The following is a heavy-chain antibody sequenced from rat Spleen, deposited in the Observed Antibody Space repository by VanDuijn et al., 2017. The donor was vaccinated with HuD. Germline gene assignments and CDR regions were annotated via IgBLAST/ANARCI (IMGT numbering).Heavy chain of an antibody. Sequence: EVQLVESDGGLVQPGRSLKLSCAASGFTFSDYYMAWVRQAPTKGLEWVAAISHDGSTTYYRDSVKGRFTISRENAKTTLYLQMDSLRSEDTATYYCARENYYSGDYWGQGVMVTVSS. CDR3: ARENYYSGDY. CDR1: GFTFSDYY. J-gene: IGHJ2*01. D-gene: IGHD1-1*01. V-gene: IGHV5-29*01. CDR2: ISHDGSTT.